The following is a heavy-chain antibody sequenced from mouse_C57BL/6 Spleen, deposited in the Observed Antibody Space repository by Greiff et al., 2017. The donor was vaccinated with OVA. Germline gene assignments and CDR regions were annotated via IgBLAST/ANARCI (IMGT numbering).Heavy chain of an antibody. D-gene: IGHD3-1*01. Sequence: ESGPGLVKPSQSLSLTCSVTGYSITSGYYWNWIRQFPGNKLEWMGYISYDGSNNYNPSLKNRISITRDTSKNQFFLKLNSVTTEDTATYYCAREWGYRNYFDYWGQGTTLTVSS. CDR1: GYSITSGYY. J-gene: IGHJ2*01. CDR3: AREWGYRNYFDY. V-gene: IGHV3-6*01. CDR2: ISYDGSN.